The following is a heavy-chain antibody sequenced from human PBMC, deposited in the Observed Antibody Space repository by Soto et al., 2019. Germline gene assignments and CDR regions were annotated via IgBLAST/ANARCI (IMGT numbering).Heavy chain of an antibody. CDR2: LKRDGRER. D-gene: IGHD2-15*01. Sequence: PGGSLRLSCAASGFTFGDYWMTWVRQAPGKGLEWVANLKRDGRERYYVDSVKGRFSVSRDNAKRSLYLQMMSLTAEDTAIYYCVRGGGGGLFDPWGQGTMVTVSS. CDR3: VRGGGGGLFDP. J-gene: IGHJ5*02. CDR1: GFTFGDYW. V-gene: IGHV3-7*01.